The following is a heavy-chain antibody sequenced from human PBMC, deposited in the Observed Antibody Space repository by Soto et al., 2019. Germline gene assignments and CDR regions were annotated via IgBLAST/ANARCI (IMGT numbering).Heavy chain of an antibody. CDR3: ARALLGYCISTSCYVGPSYNWFDP. Sequence: SETLSLTCTVSGGSISSGGYYWSWIRQHPGKGLEWIGYIYYSGSTYYNPSLKSRVTISVDTSKNQFSLKLSSVTAADTALYYCARALLGYCISTSCYVGPSYNWFDPWGQGTLVTVSS. CDR2: IYYSGST. V-gene: IGHV4-31*03. J-gene: IGHJ5*02. D-gene: IGHD2-2*01. CDR1: GGSISSGGYY.